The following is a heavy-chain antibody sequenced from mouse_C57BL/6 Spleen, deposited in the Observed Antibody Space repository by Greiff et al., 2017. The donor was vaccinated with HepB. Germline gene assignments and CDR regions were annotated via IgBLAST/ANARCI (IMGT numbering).Heavy chain of an antibody. Sequence: QVQLQQPGAELVMPGASVKLSCKASGYTFTSYWMHWVKQRPGQGLEWIGEIDPSDSYTNYNQKFKGKSTLTVDKSSSTAYMQLSSLTSEDSAVYDCARRDYYGSSLWYFDVWGTGTTVTVSS. J-gene: IGHJ1*03. D-gene: IGHD1-1*01. CDR2: IDPSDSYT. V-gene: IGHV1-69*01. CDR1: GYTFTSYW. CDR3: ARRDYYGSSLWYFDV.